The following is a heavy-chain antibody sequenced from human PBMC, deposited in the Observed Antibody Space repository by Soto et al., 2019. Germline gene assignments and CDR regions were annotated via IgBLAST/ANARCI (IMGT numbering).Heavy chain of an antibody. CDR1: GGSISSGGYY. D-gene: IGHD6-13*01. Sequence: SETLSLTCTVSGGSISSGGYYWSWIRQHPGKGLEWIGYIYYSGSTYYNPSLKSRVTISVDTSKNQFSLKLSSVTAADTAVYYCAREKTAAANPAYYYGMDVWGQGTTVTVSS. CDR3: AREKTAAANPAYYYGMDV. CDR2: IYYSGST. V-gene: IGHV4-31*03. J-gene: IGHJ6*02.